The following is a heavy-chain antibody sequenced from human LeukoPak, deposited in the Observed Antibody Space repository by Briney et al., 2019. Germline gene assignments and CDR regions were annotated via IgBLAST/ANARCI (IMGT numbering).Heavy chain of an antibody. Sequence: SETLSLTCTVSGGSISSYYRSWIRQPPGKGLEWIGDIYYSGSTNYNPSLKSPLTISLDTSKNQFSLKLSSVTAADTAVYYCARGGWYDFWSGYYAFDYWGQGTLVTVSS. D-gene: IGHD3-3*01. V-gene: IGHV4-59*01. CDR2: IYYSGST. J-gene: IGHJ4*02. CDR1: GGSISSYY. CDR3: ARGGWYDFWSGYYAFDY.